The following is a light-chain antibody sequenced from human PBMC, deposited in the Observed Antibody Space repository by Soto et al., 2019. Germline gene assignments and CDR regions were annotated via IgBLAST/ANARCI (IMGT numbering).Light chain of an antibody. CDR3: HQSYITPCT. Sequence: DIQMTQSPTSQSASVGDRVTISCRTSQTISNFLNWYQQKPGKAPTLLIYGASNLHSGVPSRFSGSGSGTDFTLTISDLQPEDFATYYCHQSYITPCTFGPGTKVDLK. CDR2: GAS. V-gene: IGKV1-39*01. CDR1: QTISNF. J-gene: IGKJ3*01.